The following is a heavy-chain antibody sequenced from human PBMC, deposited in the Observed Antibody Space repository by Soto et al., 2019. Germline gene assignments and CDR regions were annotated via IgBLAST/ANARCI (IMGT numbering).Heavy chain of an antibody. J-gene: IGHJ4*02. D-gene: IGHD1-26*01. CDR2: ISGSAGNT. CDR1: GFTFSSYV. Sequence: EVQLLESGGGLVQPGGSLRLSCAASGFTFSSYVMSWVRQAPGKGLEWVSSISGSAGNTYYADSVKGRFTISRDNSKNTLYLQMNSLRAEDTAVHYCAKGSGVGSYVPHSWGQGTLFTVSS. CDR3: AKGSGVGSYVPHS. V-gene: IGHV3-23*01.